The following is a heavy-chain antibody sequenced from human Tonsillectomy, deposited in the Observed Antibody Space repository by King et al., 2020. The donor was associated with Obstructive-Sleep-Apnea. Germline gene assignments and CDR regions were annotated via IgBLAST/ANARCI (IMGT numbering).Heavy chain of an antibody. D-gene: IGHD4-17*01. CDR3: AKPSEDDYGDYVGGDLDY. J-gene: IGHJ4*02. CDR1: GFTFSSYA. Sequence: VQLVESGGGLVQPGGSLRLSCAASGFTFSSYAMSWVRQAPGKGLEWVSAISGSGGSTYYADSVKGRFTISRDNSKNTLYLQMNSLRAEDTAVYYCAKPSEDDYGDYVGGDLDYWGQGTLVTVSS. CDR2: ISGSGGST. V-gene: IGHV3-23*04.